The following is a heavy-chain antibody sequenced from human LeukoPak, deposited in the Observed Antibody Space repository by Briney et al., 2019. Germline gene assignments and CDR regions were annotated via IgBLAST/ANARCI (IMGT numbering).Heavy chain of an antibody. D-gene: IGHD2-2*01. CDR1: GFTFSDYY. CDR2: ISSSGNTI. CDR3: ARAGVPAAIFHWFDP. Sequence: GGSLRLSCAVSGFTFSDYYMNWIRQSPGKGLEWVAYISSSGNTIYYADSVKGRFTVSRDNAKNSLYLQMNSLRAEDTAVYYCARAGVPAAIFHWFDPWGQRTLVTVSS. V-gene: IGHV3-11*01. J-gene: IGHJ5*02.